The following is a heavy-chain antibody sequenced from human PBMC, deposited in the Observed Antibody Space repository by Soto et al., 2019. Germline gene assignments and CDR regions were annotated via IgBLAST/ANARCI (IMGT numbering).Heavy chain of an antibody. CDR2: IYYSGST. Sequence: LSLTCTVSGGSISSGDYYWSWIRQPPGKGLEWIGYIYYSGSTYYNPSLKSQVTISVDTSKNQFSLKLSSVTAADTAVYYCARGASLDYDFWSGYYVFDYWGQGTLVTVSS. V-gene: IGHV4-30-4*01. CDR3: ARGASLDYDFWSGYYVFDY. CDR1: GGSISSGDYY. J-gene: IGHJ4*02. D-gene: IGHD3-3*01.